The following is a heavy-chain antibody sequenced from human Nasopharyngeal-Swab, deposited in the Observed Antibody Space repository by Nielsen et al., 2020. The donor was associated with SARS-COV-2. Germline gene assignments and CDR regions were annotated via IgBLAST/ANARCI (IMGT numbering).Heavy chain of an antibody. CDR3: AREMRSGIAVASDAFDI. D-gene: IGHD6-19*01. J-gene: IGHJ3*02. CDR1: GYTFNRYY. V-gene: IGHV1-46*02. CDR2: INPSGGST. Sequence: ASVKVSCKASGYTFNRYYMHWVRQAPGQGLEWMGIINPSGGSTSYAQKFQGRVTMTRDTSTSTVYMELSSLRSEDTAVYYCAREMRSGIAVASDAFDIWGQGTMVTVSS.